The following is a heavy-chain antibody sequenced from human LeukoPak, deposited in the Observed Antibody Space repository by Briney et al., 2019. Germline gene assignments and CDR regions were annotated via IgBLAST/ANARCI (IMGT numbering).Heavy chain of an antibody. CDR1: GGSISSSSYY. Sequence: PSETLSLTCTVSGGSISSSSYYWGWIRQPPGKGLEWIGSIYYSGSTYYNPSLKSRVTISVDTSRNQFSLKLSSVTAADTAVYYCARGEEVGTMTIDYWGQGTLVTVSS. CDR3: ARGEEVGTMTIDY. J-gene: IGHJ4*02. V-gene: IGHV4-39*07. D-gene: IGHD1-26*01. CDR2: IYYSGST.